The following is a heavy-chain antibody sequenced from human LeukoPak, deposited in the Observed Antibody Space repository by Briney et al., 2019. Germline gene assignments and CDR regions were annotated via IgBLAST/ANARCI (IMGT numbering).Heavy chain of an antibody. V-gene: IGHV1-2*06. Sequence: GASVKVSCKASGYTFTGYYMHWVRQAPGQGLEWMGRINPNSGGTNYAQKFQGRVTMTRDTSISTAYMELSGLRSDDTAVYYCARDRITMVRGVYNWLDPWGQGTLVTVSS. CDR3: ARDRITMVRGVYNWLDP. CDR2: INPNSGGT. J-gene: IGHJ5*02. CDR1: GYTFTGYY. D-gene: IGHD3-10*01.